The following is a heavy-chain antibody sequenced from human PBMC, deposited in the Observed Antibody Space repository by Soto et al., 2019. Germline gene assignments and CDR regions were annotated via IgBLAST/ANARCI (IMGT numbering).Heavy chain of an antibody. D-gene: IGHD7-27*01. CDR2: IYYTGST. Sequence: PSETLSLTCTVSGGSISDYYWTWIRQPPGKGLEWIGYIYYTGSTKYNPSITSRLTISLDTSKNQFSLKVSSVTAADTAVYYCARRWGTSFDFWGQGTLVTVSS. J-gene: IGHJ4*02. CDR3: ARRWGTSFDF. CDR1: GGSISDYY. V-gene: IGHV4-59*01.